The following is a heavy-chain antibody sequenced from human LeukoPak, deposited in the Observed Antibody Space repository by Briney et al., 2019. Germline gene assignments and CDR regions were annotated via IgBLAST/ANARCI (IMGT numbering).Heavy chain of an antibody. Sequence: SVKVSCKASGGTFSSCAISWVRQAPGQGLEWMGGIIPIFGTANYAQKFQGRVTITTDESTSTAYMELSSLRSEDTAVYYCARSVAAFYWYFDLWGRGTLVTVSS. CDR3: ARSVAAFYWYFDL. V-gene: IGHV1-69*05. CDR2: IIPIFGTA. CDR1: GGTFSSCA. J-gene: IGHJ2*01. D-gene: IGHD6-19*01.